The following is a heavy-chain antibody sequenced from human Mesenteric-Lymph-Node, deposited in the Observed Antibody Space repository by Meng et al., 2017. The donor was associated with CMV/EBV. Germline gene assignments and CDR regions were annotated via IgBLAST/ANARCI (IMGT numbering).Heavy chain of an antibody. CDR1: GFTFSSYS. J-gene: IGHJ4*02. CDR2: ISSSSSYI. CDR3: VRAPYNFGYYFDF. D-gene: IGHD3-3*01. Sequence: GESLKISCAASGFTFSSYSMNWVRQAPGKGLEWVSSISSSSSYIYYADSVKGRFTISRDNSKNTLYLQMNRLRAEDTAIYYCVRAPYNFGYYFDFWGQGTLVTVSS. V-gene: IGHV3-21*06.